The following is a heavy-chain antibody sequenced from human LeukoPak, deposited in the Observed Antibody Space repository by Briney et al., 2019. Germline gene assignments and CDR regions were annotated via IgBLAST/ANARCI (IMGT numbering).Heavy chain of an antibody. CDR1: GGSISSSSYY. CDR3: ARQAAARPGEYYFDY. V-gene: IGHV4-39*01. CDR2: IYYSGST. Sequence: PSETLSLTCTVSGGSISSSSYYWGWIRQPPGKGLEWIGSIYYSGSTYYNPSLKSRVTISVDTSKNQFSLKLSSVTAADTAVYYCARQAAARPGEYYFDYWGQGTLVTVSS. J-gene: IGHJ4*02. D-gene: IGHD6-6*01.